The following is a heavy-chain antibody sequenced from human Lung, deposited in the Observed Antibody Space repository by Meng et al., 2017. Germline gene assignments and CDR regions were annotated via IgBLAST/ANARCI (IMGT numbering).Heavy chain of an antibody. CDR1: GGSLSSSSYY. CDR3: VRLDWELLNWFDP. V-gene: IGHV4-39*01. CDR2: IDNTGST. D-gene: IGHD1-26*01. Sequence: QLQRQESRPGLVKHSEPLSLSCHVSGGSLSSSSYYWGWTRQPPGKGLEWMGSIDNTGSTHYNPSLKSRVSMSVDTSKNQFSLRLNSVTAADTAVYYCVRLDWELLNWFDPWGQGTLVTVSS. J-gene: IGHJ5*02.